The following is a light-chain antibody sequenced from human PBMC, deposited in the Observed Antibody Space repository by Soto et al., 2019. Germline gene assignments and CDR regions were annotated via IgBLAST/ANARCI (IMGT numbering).Light chain of an antibody. CDR2: GVS. V-gene: IGKV1-5*01. CDR3: QYYGT. J-gene: IGKJ1*01. Sequence: DIQMTQSPSTLSASVGDRVTVTCRASQTLGNWLAWYQQTPGKAPKLLIYGVSSLESGVPSRFSGSGSGTEFTLTISYLQPDDFATYYCQYYGTFGQGTKVDIK. CDR1: QTLGNW.